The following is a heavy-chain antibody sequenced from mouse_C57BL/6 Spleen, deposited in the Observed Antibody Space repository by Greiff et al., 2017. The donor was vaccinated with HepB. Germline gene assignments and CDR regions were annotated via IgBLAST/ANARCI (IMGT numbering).Heavy chain of an antibody. CDR1: GFNIKDYY. J-gene: IGHJ3*01. V-gene: IGHV14-2*01. D-gene: IGHD4-1*01. Sequence: EVQLQQSGAELVKPGASVKLSCTASGFNIKDYYMHWVKQRTEQGLEWIGRIDPEDGETKYAPKFQGKATITADTSSNTAYLQLSSLISEDTAVYYCARWGTNWDDAYWGQGTLVTVSA. CDR3: ARWGTNWDDAY. CDR2: IDPEDGET.